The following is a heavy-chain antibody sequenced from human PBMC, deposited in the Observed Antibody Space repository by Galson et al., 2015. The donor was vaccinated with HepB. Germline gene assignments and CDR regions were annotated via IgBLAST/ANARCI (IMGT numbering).Heavy chain of an antibody. CDR2: INVGNGNT. CDR3: AREWSLWGAFDI. Sequence: GAEVKKPGESLKISCKASAYTFTRHAIHWVRHAPGQRLEWMGWINVGNGNTKYSQKFQGRVTITRDTSASTAYMELSSLKSDDTAVYYCAREWSLWGAFDIWGQGTMVTVSS. D-gene: IGHD7-27*01. J-gene: IGHJ3*02. V-gene: IGHV1-3*01. CDR1: AYTFTRHA.